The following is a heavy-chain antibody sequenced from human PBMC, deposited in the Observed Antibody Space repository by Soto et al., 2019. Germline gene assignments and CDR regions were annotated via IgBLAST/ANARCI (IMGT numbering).Heavy chain of an antibody. J-gene: IGHJ6*02. CDR1: GFTLSSYN. CDR3: ARDHGGSTWFVGIYYYFGVDV. Sequence: GGSLRLSCAASGFTLSSYNMNWVRQAPGKGLEWVSYISGSSDTIYYADSVKGRFAISRDNAKNSLYLQMDSLRDEDTAVYYCARDHGGSTWFVGIYYYFGVDVWGQGTTVTVSS. CDR2: ISGSSDTI. D-gene: IGHD6-13*01. V-gene: IGHV3-48*02.